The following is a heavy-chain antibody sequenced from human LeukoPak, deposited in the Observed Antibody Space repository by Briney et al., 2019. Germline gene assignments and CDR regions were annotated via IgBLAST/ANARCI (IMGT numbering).Heavy chain of an antibody. CDR3: AMNGIVGAAGAFDI. CDR2: IIPIFGTA. CDR1: GGTFSSYA. V-gene: IGHV1-69*05. D-gene: IGHD1-26*01. J-gene: IGHJ3*02. Sequence: SVKVSCKASGGTFSSYAISWVRQAPGQGLEWMGGIIPIFGTANYAQKFQGRVTITTDESTSTAYMELSSLRSGDTAVYYCAMNGIVGAAGAFDIWGQGTMVTVSS.